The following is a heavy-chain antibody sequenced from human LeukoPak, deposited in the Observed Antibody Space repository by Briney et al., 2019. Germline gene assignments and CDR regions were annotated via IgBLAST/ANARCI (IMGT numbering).Heavy chain of an antibody. CDR1: GGSISSGGYY. V-gene: IGHV4-30-2*01. D-gene: IGHD6-13*01. CDR2: IYHSGST. CDR3: ARGLSSSWTIGFQH. J-gene: IGHJ1*01. Sequence: SETLSLTCTVSGGSISSGGYYWSWIRQPPGKGLEWIGYIYHSGSTYYNPSLKSRVTISVDRSKNQFSLKLSSVTAADTAVYYCARGLSSSWTIGFQHWGQGTLVTVSS.